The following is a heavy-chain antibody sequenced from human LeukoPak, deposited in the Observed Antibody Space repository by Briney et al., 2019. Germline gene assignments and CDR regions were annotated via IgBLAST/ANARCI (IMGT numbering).Heavy chain of an antibody. CDR2: ISSSGSTI. CDR3: ARDLSGVTGYTYGRGIDY. V-gene: IGHV3-48*03. D-gene: IGHD5-18*01. J-gene: IGHJ4*02. CDR1: GFTFSSYE. Sequence: GGSLRLSCAASGFTFSSYEMNWVRQAPGKGLEWVSYISSSGSTIYYADSVRGRFTISRDNAKTSLYLQMNSLRAEDTAVYYCARDLSGVTGYTYGRGIDYWGQGTLVTVSS.